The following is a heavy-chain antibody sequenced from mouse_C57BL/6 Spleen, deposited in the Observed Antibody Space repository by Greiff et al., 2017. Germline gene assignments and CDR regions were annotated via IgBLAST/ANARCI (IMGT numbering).Heavy chain of an antibody. Sequence: QVQLKQPGAELVKPGASVKLSCKASGYTFTSYWMHWVKQRPGRGLEWIGRIDPNSGGTKYNEKFKSKATLTVDKPSSTAYMQLSSLTSEDSAVYYCARSRRVYDGYLYYFDYWGQGTTLTVAS. V-gene: IGHV1-72*01. CDR1: GYTFTSYW. CDR2: IDPNSGGT. CDR3: ARSRRVYDGYLYYFDY. D-gene: IGHD2-3*01. J-gene: IGHJ2*01.